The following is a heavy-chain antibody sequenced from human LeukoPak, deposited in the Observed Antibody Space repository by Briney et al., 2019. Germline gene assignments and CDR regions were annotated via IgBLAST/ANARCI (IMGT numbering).Heavy chain of an antibody. CDR1: GYTFTSYD. V-gene: IGHV1-69*13. D-gene: IGHD2-2*01. CDR2: IIPIFGTA. Sequence: ASVKVSCKASGYTFTSYDINWVRQATGQGLEWMGGIIPIFGTANYAQKFQGRVTITADESTSTAYMELSSLRSEDTAVYYCARGDIVVVPAAYWGQGTLVTVSS. J-gene: IGHJ4*02. CDR3: ARGDIVVVPAAY.